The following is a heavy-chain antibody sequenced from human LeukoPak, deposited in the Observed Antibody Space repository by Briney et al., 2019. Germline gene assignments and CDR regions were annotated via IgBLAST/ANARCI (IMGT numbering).Heavy chain of an antibody. D-gene: IGHD3-9*01. CDR2: TINKAKSYST. Sequence: GGSLRLSCAASGFTFSNAWMSWVRQAPGKGLEWVGRTINKAKSYSTEYAASVKGRFTISRDDSKNSLYLQMNSLKTEDTTVYYCARSLPSSAGYWALGRWGQGTLVTVSS. V-gene: IGHV3-72*01. J-gene: IGHJ4*02. CDR1: GFTFSNAW. CDR3: ARSLPSSAGYWALGR.